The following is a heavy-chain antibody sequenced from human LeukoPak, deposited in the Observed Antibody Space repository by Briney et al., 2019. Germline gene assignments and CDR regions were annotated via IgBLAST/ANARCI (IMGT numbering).Heavy chain of an antibody. J-gene: IGHJ5*02. CDR3: AREGAYGDHGGNWFDP. CDR1: GGTFSSHA. CDR2: IIPIFGTA. D-gene: IGHD4-17*01. V-gene: IGHV1-69*06. Sequence: SVKVSCKASGGTFSSHAISWVRQAPGQGLEWMGGIIPIFGTANYAQKFQGRVTITADKSTSTAYMELSSLRSEDTAVYYCAREGAYGDHGGNWFDPWGQGTLVTVSS.